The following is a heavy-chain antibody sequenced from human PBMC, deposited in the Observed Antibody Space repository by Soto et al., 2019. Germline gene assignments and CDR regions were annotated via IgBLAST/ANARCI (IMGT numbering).Heavy chain of an antibody. V-gene: IGHV3-64D*08. CDR1: GFTFSSYA. CDR3: VKDLRGKWPNSYPPDY. J-gene: IGHJ4*02. CDR2: ISSNGGST. D-gene: IGHD5-18*01. Sequence: GGSLRLSCSASGFTFSSYAMHWVRQAPGKGLEYVSAISSNGGSTYYADSVKGRFTISRDNSKNTLYLQRSSLRAEDTAVYYCVKDLRGKWPNSYPPDYWGQGTLVTVSS.